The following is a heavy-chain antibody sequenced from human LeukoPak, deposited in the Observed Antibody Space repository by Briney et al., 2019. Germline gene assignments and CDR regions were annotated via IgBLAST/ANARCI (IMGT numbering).Heavy chain of an antibody. Sequence: GGSLSLSCASSGFTFSSYAMSGVRQAPGKGLEGVSAISDSGGNTYYADAVRGRFTISRHNSKHTLYLPMNSLRDKHTHVYFCAKDQDSSGVVTWDVYYFDYWGQGTLVTVSS. V-gene: IGHV3-23*01. J-gene: IGHJ4*02. CDR2: ISDSGGNT. CDR3: AKDQDSSGVVTWDVYYFDY. CDR1: GFTFSSYA. D-gene: IGHD2-21*02.